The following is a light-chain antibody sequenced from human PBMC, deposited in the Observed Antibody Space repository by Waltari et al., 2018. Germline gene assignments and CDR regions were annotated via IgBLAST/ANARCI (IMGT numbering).Light chain of an antibody. CDR2: WAS. V-gene: IGKV4-1*01. CDR3: QQYYSTPPT. J-gene: IGKJ2*01. Sequence: DIVMTQSPDSLAVSLGERATINYKSSQSVLYSSNNKNYLAWYQQKPGQPPKLLIYWASTRESGVPDRFSCSGSGTDFTLTISSLQAEDVAVYYCQQYYSTPPTFGQGTKLEIK. CDR1: QSVLYSSNNKNY.